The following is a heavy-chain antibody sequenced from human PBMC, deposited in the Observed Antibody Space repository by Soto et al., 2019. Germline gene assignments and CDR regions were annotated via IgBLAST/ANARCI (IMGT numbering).Heavy chain of an antibody. CDR1: GFTFNNYA. CDR2: ISGSGGST. D-gene: IGHD1-26*01. J-gene: IGHJ6*02. Sequence: EVQLLESGGGLVQPGGSLRLSCAVSGFTFNNYAMSWVRQAPGKGLEWVSAISGSGGSTYYADSVKGRFTISRDNSKNTLYLQMNSLTAKDTAIYYCGKGGAVSWDGMDVWGQGTTVTVSS. V-gene: IGHV3-23*01. CDR3: GKGGAVSWDGMDV.